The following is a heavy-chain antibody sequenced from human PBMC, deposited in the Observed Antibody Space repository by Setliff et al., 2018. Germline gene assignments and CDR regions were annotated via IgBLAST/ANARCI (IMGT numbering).Heavy chain of an antibody. CDR3: ARDFRYSRRGNWFDP. D-gene: IGHD6-13*01. CDR1: GYTFTNYA. CDR2: INGGNGNT. J-gene: IGHJ5*02. Sequence: ASVKVSCKASGYTFTNYALHWLRQAPGQRLEWMAYINGGNGNTHYSQKFRGRVTVTRDTSASTVFMELSTLRSEDTAVYYCARDFRYSRRGNWFDPWGQGTLVTVSS. V-gene: IGHV1-3*01.